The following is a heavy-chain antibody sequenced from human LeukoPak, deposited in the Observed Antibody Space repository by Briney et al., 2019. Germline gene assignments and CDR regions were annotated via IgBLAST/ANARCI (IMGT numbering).Heavy chain of an antibody. J-gene: IGHJ4*02. CDR2: ISSSSSTI. V-gene: IGHV3-48*01. Sequence: PGGSLRLSCAASGFTFSTFAMIWVRQAPGKGLEWVSYISSSSSTIYYADSVKGRFTISRDNAKNSLYLQMNSLRAEDTAVYYCALVGDYDPFDYWGQGTLVTVSS. D-gene: IGHD4-17*01. CDR1: GFTFSTFA. CDR3: ALVGDYDPFDY.